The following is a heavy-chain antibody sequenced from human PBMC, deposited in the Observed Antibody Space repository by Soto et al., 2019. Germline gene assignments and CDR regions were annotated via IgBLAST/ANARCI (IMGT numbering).Heavy chain of an antibody. CDR2: IYPGDSDT. V-gene: IGHV5-51*01. Sequence: GASLKISCKGSGYSFTSSWIGWVRQMPGKGLEWMGIIYPGDSDTRYSPSFQGQVTISADKSISTAYLQWSSLKASDTAMYYCARTMYYDFWSGYSSRMDVWGQGTTVTVSS. D-gene: IGHD3-3*01. J-gene: IGHJ6*02. CDR1: GYSFTSSW. CDR3: ARTMYYDFWSGYSSRMDV.